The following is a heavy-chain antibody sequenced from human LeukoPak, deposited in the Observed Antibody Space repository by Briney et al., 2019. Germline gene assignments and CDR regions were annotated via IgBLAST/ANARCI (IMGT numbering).Heavy chain of an antibody. V-gene: IGHV4-31*03. CDR2: IYYSGST. Sequence: SQTLSLTCTVSGGSISSGGYYWSWIRQHPGKGLEWIGYIYYSGSTYYNPSLKSRVTISVDTSKNQFSLKLSSVTAADTAVYYCARGGNYYYYYMDAWGKGTTVTVSS. J-gene: IGHJ6*03. D-gene: IGHD6-25*01. CDR3: ARGGNYYYYYMDA. CDR1: GGSISSGGYY.